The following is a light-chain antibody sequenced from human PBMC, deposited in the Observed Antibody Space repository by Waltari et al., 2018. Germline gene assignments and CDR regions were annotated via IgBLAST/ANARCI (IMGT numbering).Light chain of an antibody. CDR2: DVS. CDR1: SSDVGSYNF. CDR3: YSYAGSYSVV. J-gene: IGLJ2*01. Sequence: QSALTQPRSVSGSPGQSVTIPCTGTSSDVGSYNFVSWYQQHPGKAPKLMIYDVSKRPSGVPDRFSGSKSGNTASLTISGLQAEDEADYYCYSYAGSYSVVFGGGTKLTVL. V-gene: IGLV2-11*01.